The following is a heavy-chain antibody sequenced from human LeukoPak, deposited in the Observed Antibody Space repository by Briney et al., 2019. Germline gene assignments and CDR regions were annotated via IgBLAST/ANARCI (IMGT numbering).Heavy chain of an antibody. J-gene: IGHJ4*02. CDR3: ARDMVTHEEYYFDY. V-gene: IGHV1-69*13. CDR1: GYTFTSYY. Sequence: GASVKVSCKASGYTFTSYYMHWVRQAPGQGLEWMGGIIPIFGTANYAQKFQGRVTITADESTSTAYMELSSLRSEDTAVYYCARDMVTHEEYYFDYWGQGTLVTVSS. CDR2: IIPIFGTA. D-gene: IGHD4-23*01.